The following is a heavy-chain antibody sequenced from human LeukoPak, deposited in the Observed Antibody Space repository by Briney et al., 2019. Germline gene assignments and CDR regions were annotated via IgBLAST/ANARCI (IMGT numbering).Heavy chain of an antibody. CDR1: GFTFSSYE. V-gene: IGHV3-48*03. D-gene: IGHD5-12*01. CDR2: ISSSGSTI. Sequence: GGSLRLSCAASGFTFSSYEMNWVRQAPGKGLEWVSYISSSGSTIYYADSVKGRFTISRDNAKNSLYLQMNSLRAEDTAVYYCARTKYSGYMNWGQGTLVTVSS. CDR3: ARTKYSGYMN. J-gene: IGHJ4*02.